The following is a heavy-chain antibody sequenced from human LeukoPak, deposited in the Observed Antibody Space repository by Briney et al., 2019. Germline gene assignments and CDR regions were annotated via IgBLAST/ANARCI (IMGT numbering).Heavy chain of an antibody. CDR3: ARRGGSGRSFDY. Sequence: SETLSLTCTVSGGSISSSSYHWGRIRQPPGKGLEWIGNNYNGGSTYYNSSLKSRITISVDTSKNQFSLKLTSVTAADTAVYYCARRGGSGRSFDYWGQGTLVTVSS. CDR2: NYNGGST. V-gene: IGHV4-39*01. D-gene: IGHD3-10*01. CDR1: GGSISSSSYH. J-gene: IGHJ4*02.